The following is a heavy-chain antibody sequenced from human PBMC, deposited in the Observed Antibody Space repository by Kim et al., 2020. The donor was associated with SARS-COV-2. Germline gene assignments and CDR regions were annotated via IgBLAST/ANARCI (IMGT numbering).Heavy chain of an antibody. V-gene: IGHV5-51*01. J-gene: IGHJ4*02. D-gene: IGHD3-10*01. Sequence: GDSDTRYSPSFQGQVTISADKSISTAYLQWSSLKASDSAIYYCARGSDLDYWGQGTPVTVSS. CDR2: GDSDT. CDR3: ARGSDLDY.